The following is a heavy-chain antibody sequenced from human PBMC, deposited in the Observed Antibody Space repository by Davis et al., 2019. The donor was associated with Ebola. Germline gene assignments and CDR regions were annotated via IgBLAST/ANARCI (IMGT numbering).Heavy chain of an antibody. V-gene: IGHV1-69*06. CDR3: ARGPIPIFGGFWSMDV. Sequence: SVKVSCKASGGTFSSYAISWVRQAPGQGLEWMGGIIPIFGTANYEQKFQGRVTITADKSTSTTYMELSSLRSEDTAVYYCARGPIPIFGGFWSMDVWGQGTTVTVSS. D-gene: IGHD3-3*01. J-gene: IGHJ6*02. CDR2: IIPIFGTA. CDR1: GGTFSSYA.